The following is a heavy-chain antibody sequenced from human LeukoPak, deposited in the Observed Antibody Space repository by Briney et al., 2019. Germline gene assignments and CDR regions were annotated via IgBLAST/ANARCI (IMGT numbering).Heavy chain of an antibody. CDR2: IRYDGSNK. Sequence: PGGSLRLSCAASGFTFSSYGMHWVRQAPGKGLEWVAFIRYDGSNKYYADSVKGRFTISRDNSKNTLYLQMNSLRAEDTAVYYCAREGGRAVPGRFDQWGQGTLVTVSS. J-gene: IGHJ4*02. D-gene: IGHD6-13*01. CDR1: GFTFSSYG. CDR3: AREGGRAVPGRFDQ. V-gene: IGHV3-30*02.